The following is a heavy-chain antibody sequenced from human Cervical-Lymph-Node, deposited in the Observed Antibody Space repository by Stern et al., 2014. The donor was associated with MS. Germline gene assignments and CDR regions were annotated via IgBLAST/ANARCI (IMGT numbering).Heavy chain of an antibody. J-gene: IGHJ5*02. CDR1: GFTFSLYD. Sequence: VQLVESGGGVVQPGRSLRLSCAASGFTFSLYDMHWVRQAPGKGLEWVAAISYDGDNKFYTDSVKGRFTISRDISKSTLYLQLNSLRPEDTAIYYCAKDPRSYDSSGYLDAWGQGTLVTVSS. CDR2: ISYDGDNK. CDR3: AKDPRSYDSSGYLDA. D-gene: IGHD3-22*01. V-gene: IGHV3-30*18.